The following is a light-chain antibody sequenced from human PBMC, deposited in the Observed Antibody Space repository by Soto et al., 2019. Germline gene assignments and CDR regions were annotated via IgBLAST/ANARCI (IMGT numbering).Light chain of an antibody. CDR2: ATY. CDR3: QQDGTYPIS. CDR1: QSIGTY. J-gene: IGKJ5*01. V-gene: IGKV1-16*02. Sequence: DIQMTQSPSSLSASVGDRVTINCRASQSIGTYLAWFQQEPGQAPNSLIYATYRLHAGVPSKFSGSGSGTEFTLSISSLQPEDFATYDGQQDGTYPISFGQGTRVEMK.